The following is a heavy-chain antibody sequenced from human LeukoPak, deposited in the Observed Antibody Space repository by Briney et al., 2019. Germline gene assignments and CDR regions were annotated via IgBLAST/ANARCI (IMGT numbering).Heavy chain of an antibody. CDR3: ARGRGYSYGYSDY. Sequence: GGSLRLSCAASGFTFSSYAMSWVRQAPGKGLEWVSAISGSGGSTYYADSVKGRFTISRVNSKNTLYLQMNSLRAEDTAVYYCARGRGYSYGYSDYWGQGTLVTVSS. J-gene: IGHJ4*02. CDR1: GFTFSSYA. CDR2: ISGSGGST. V-gene: IGHV3-23*01. D-gene: IGHD5-18*01.